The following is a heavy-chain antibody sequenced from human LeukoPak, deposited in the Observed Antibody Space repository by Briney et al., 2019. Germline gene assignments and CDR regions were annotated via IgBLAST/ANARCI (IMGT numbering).Heavy chain of an antibody. CDR3: ARTGAAGMYNWLDP. CDR2: ICPGDSDT. D-gene: IGHD6-13*01. CDR1: GYTFATYW. Sequence: GESLRISCKASGYTFATYWIAWVRQMPGKGLEWMGIICPGDSDTRYSPSFQGHVTISADRSISTAYLQWSSLRASDTAMYYCARTGAAGMYNWLDPWGQGTLVTVSS. J-gene: IGHJ5*02. V-gene: IGHV5-51*01.